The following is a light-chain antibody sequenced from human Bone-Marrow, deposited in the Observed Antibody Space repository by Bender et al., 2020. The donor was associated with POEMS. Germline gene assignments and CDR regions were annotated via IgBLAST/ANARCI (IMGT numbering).Light chain of an antibody. CDR1: NSNIGTNA. CDR2: SDN. J-gene: IGLJ3*02. CDR3: TACDSGLSGGV. Sequence: QSVLTQPPSASGTPGQRVTISCSGSNSNIGTNAVNWYQQFPGTAPQLLIYSDNQRPSGVPDRFYSFKSGTSASLAISGLPSEGDAGYCCTACDSGLSGGVFGGAANLAVL. V-gene: IGLV1-44*01.